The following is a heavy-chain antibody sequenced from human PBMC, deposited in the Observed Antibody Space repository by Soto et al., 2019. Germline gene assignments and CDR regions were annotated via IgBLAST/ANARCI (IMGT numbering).Heavy chain of an antibody. J-gene: IGHJ4*02. V-gene: IGHV3-73*02. CDR2: IRSKTNSYAT. D-gene: IGHD6-19*01. CDR1: GFTFGGSA. CDR3: TRQTDAVQWLVVPTDYNFYY. Sequence: EGQLVESGGGLVQPGGSLKLSCAASGFTFGGSAMHWVRQASGKGLEWVGHIRSKTNSYATAYAESEKGRFTISRDDSMNTAYLQMNSLKTEHTAVYFCTRQTDAVQWLVVPTDYNFYYWGQGTLVTVSS.